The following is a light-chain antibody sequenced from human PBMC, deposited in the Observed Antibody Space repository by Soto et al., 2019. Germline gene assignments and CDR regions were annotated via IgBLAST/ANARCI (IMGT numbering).Light chain of an antibody. CDR3: QKYNKWPQK. CDR2: DAS. V-gene: IGKV3-15*01. CDR1: QSVITY. Sequence: EIVLTQSPATLSLSPGEIATLSCSASQSVITYLAWYQQKPGQAPRLLIYDASTRATDIPPSFTGSGSGTEFTLTISSLQSEDIAVYYCQKYNKWPQKFGQGTKVDIK. J-gene: IGKJ1*01.